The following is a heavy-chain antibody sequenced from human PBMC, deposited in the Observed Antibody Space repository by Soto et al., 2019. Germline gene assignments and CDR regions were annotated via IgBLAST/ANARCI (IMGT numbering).Heavy chain of an antibody. V-gene: IGHV3-53*01. CDR2: IYSGGST. Sequence: EVQLVESGGGLIQPGGSLRLSCAASGFTVSSNYMSWVRQAPGKGLEWVSVIYSGGSTYYADSVKGRFTISKDNSKNTLYLQMNSLRAEDTAVYYCARHITMDPLLVYWGQGTLVTVSS. J-gene: IGHJ4*02. CDR1: GFTVSSNY. D-gene: IGHD3-10*01. CDR3: ARHITMDPLLVY.